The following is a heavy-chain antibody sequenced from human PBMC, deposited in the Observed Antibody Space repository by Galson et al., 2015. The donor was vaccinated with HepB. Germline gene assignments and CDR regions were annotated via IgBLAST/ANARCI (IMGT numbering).Heavy chain of an antibody. V-gene: IGHV3-48*04. J-gene: IGHJ4*02. CDR3: ASLDRRGGYESGDY. CDR2: ISSSSSTI. Sequence: SLRLSCAASGFTFSSYSMNWVRQAPGKGLEWVSYISSSSSTIYYADSVKGRFTISRDNAKNSLYLQMNSLRAEDTAVYYCASLDRRGGYESGDYWGQGTLVTVSS. CDR1: GFTFSSYS. D-gene: IGHD5-12*01.